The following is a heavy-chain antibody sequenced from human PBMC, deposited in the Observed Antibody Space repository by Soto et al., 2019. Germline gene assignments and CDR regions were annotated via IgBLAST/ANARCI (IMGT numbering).Heavy chain of an antibody. J-gene: IGHJ6*02. D-gene: IGHD1-20*01. CDR1: GFTFSSYA. CDR3: AKGNWNDDDYYYGMDV. V-gene: IGHV3-23*01. Sequence: EVQLLESGGGLVQPGGSLRLSCAASGFTFSSYAMSWVRQAPGKGLEWVSAISGSGGSTYYADSVKGRFTISRDNSKNTLYLQMNSLRAEDTAVYYCAKGNWNDDDYYYGMDVWGQGTTVTVSS. CDR2: ISGSGGST.